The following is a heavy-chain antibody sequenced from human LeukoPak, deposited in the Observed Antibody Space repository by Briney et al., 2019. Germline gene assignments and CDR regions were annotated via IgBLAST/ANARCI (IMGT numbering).Heavy chain of an antibody. CDR3: ARGPGENPESHWFDP. CDR2: INHSGST. CDR1: GGSFSGYY. J-gene: IGHJ5*02. D-gene: IGHD7-27*01. Sequence: SETLSLTCAVYGGSFSGYYWSWIRQPPGKGLEWIGEINHSGSTNYNPSLKSRVTISVDTSKNQFSLKLSSVTAADTAVYYCARGPGENPESHWFDPWGQGTLVTVSS. V-gene: IGHV4-34*01.